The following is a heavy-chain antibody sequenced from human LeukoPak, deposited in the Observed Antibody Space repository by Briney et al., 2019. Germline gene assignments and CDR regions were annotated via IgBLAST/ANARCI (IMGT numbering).Heavy chain of an antibody. CDR1: GGSISSNNYY. Sequence: SETLSLTCTVSGGSISSNNYYWGWIRQPPGKGLEWIGSLYHTGSAYYNPSLKSRVTISMDVSKNHFSLKLSSVTAADTAVYYCARTYDYVWGSYRSHSFDSWGQGTLVTVSS. V-gene: IGHV4-39*02. D-gene: IGHD3-16*02. J-gene: IGHJ4*02. CDR2: LYHTGSA. CDR3: ARTYDYVWGSYRSHSFDS.